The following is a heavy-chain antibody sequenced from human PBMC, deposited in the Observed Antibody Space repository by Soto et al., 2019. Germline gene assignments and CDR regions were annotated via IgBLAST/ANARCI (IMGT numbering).Heavy chain of an antibody. CDR3: ARDPRRLAHFDY. V-gene: IGHV3-23*01. CDR1: GFSFSNYA. J-gene: IGHJ4*02. Sequence: GGSLRLSCAGSGFSFSNYAVTWVRQAPGKGLEWVAAISGSGGGAYYVDSVKGRFTISRDNAKNSLYLQMNSLRAEDTAVYYCARDPRRLAHFDYWGQGTLVTVSS. CDR2: ISGSGGGA. D-gene: IGHD6-19*01.